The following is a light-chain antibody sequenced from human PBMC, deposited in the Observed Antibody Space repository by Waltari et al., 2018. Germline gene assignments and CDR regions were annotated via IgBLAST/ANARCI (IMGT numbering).Light chain of an antibody. CDR2: SAS. Sequence: IVMTQSPPTLSVSQGARATLSCRPSQSVSNSLSWYQQRPGRAPRLLIHSASTRAPGIPARFSGSGSETEFTLTISNLQSEDFALYYCQQYNNWPPITFGQGTRLEIK. CDR3: QQYNNWPPIT. J-gene: IGKJ5*01. CDR1: QSVSNS. V-gene: IGKV3D-15*01.